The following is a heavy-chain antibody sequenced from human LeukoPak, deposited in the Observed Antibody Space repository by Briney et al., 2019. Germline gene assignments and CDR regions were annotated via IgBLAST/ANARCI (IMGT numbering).Heavy chain of an antibody. CDR3: ARDRGSGSYYETDY. J-gene: IGHJ4*02. V-gene: IGHV3-21*01. Sequence: PGGSLRLSCAASGFTFSSYSMNWVRQAPGKGLEWVSSISSSSSYIYYADSVKGRFTISRDNDKNSLYLQMNSLRAEDTAVYYCARDRGSGSYYETDYWGQGTLVTVSS. CDR1: GFTFSSYS. CDR2: ISSSSSYI. D-gene: IGHD1-26*01.